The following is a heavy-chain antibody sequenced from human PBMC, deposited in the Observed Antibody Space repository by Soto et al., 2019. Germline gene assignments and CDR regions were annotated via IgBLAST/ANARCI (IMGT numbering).Heavy chain of an antibody. CDR2: IYNTGSA. V-gene: IGHV4-59*01. D-gene: IGHD3-16*01. CDR1: GDSMSSYY. Sequence: SETLSLTCIVSGDSMSSYYWSWIRQPPGRGLEWIGYIYNTGSAIYSPSLKSRVTISVDTSKNQFSLKLSSVTAADTAVYYCARRYGGNFDYWGQGTLVTVSS. CDR3: ARRYGGNFDY. J-gene: IGHJ4*02.